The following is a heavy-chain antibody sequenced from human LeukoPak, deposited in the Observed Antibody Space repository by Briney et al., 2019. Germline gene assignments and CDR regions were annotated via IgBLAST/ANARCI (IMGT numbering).Heavy chain of an antibody. CDR1: GFSLSTSGVG. V-gene: IGHV2-5*02. CDR3: AHRLQGSSYPYYFDY. Sequence: SGPTLVKPTQTLTLTCTFSGFSLSTSGVGVGWIRQPPGKALEWLALIYWDDDKRYSPSLKSRLTITKDTSKNQVVLTMTNMDPVDTATYYSAHRLQGSSYPYYFDYWGQGTLVTVSS. D-gene: IGHD6-6*01. J-gene: IGHJ4*02. CDR2: IYWDDDK.